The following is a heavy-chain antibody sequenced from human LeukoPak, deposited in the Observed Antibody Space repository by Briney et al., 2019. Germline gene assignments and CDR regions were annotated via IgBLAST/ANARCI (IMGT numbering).Heavy chain of an antibody. CDR3: ARLGAVAGKVFDY. Sequence: GASVKVSCKASGYTFTGYYMHWVRQAPGQGLEWMGWINPNSGGTNYAQKFQGRVTMTRDTSISTAYMELSRLRSDDTAVYYCARLGAVAGKVFDYWGQGTLVTVSS. D-gene: IGHD6-19*01. CDR1: GYTFTGYY. V-gene: IGHV1-2*02. CDR2: INPNSGGT. J-gene: IGHJ4*02.